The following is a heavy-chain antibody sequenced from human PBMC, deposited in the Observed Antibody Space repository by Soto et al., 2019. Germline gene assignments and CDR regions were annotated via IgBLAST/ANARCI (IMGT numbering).Heavy chain of an antibody. D-gene: IGHD3-10*01. J-gene: IGHJ6*02. CDR1: GFTFSSYD. Sequence: EVQLVESGGGLVQPGGSLRLSCAASGFTFSSYDMHWVRQATGKGLEWVSAIGIAGDTYYPGSVKGRFTISRENAKNSLYLQMNSLSAGDTAVYYCARGLYDSGSYLARGMDVWGQGTTVTVSS. V-gene: IGHV3-13*04. CDR3: ARGLYDSGSYLARGMDV. CDR2: IGIAGDT.